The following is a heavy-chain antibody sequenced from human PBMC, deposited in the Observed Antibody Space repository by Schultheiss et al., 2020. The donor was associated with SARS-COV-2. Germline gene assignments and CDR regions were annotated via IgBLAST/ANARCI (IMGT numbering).Heavy chain of an antibody. Sequence: SETLSLTCTVSCVSISSGGYYWSWIRQPPGKGLEWIGEINHSGSTNYNPSLKSRVTISVDTSKNQFSLKLSSVTAADTAVYYCARVVGYCSGGSCSAGAFDIWGQGTMVTVSS. CDR2: INHSGST. V-gene: IGHV4-39*07. CDR1: CVSISSGGYY. D-gene: IGHD2-15*01. J-gene: IGHJ3*02. CDR3: ARVVGYCSGGSCSAGAFDI.